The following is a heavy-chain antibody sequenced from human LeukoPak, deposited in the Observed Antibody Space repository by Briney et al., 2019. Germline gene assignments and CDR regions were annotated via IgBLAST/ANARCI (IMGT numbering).Heavy chain of an antibody. CDR1: GFTFSSYG. CDR3: AKGASALWFGEFLY. CDR2: ISYDGSNK. D-gene: IGHD3-10*01. Sequence: GGSLRLSCAASGFTFSSYGMHWVRQAPGKGLEWVAVISYDGSNKYYADSVKGRFTISRDNSKSTLYLQMNSLRAEDTAVYYCAKGASALWFGEFLYWGQGTLVTVSS. J-gene: IGHJ4*02. V-gene: IGHV3-30*18.